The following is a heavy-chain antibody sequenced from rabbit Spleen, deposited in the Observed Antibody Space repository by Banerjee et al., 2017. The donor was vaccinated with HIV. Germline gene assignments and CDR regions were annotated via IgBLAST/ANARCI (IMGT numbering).Heavy chain of an antibody. CDR2: IYGGSSGST. CDR1: GFSLSSSYY. J-gene: IGHJ6*01. V-gene: IGHV1S45*01. D-gene: IGHD3-3*01. CDR3: ARDTSSAL. Sequence: QQQLEESGGDLVKPEGSLTLTCTASGFSLSSSYYMCWVRQAPGKGLEWIACIYGGSSGSTYYASWAKGRFTISKTSSTTVTLQMTSLTVADMATYFCARDTSSALWGPGTLVTVS.